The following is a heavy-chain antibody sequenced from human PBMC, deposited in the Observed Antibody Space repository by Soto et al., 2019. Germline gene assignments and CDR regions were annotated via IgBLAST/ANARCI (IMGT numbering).Heavy chain of an antibody. V-gene: IGHV1-69*01. J-gene: IGHJ6*02. CDR1: GGTFSSYA. CDR2: IIPIFGTA. Sequence: QVQLVQSGAEVKKPGSSVKVCCKASGGTFSSYAISWVRQAPGQGLDWMGGIIPIFGTANYAQKFQGRVTITADESTSTAYMELSSLRSEDTAVYYCARNVDTAMVPPRGPVAFGSLYGMDVWGQGTTVTVSS. D-gene: IGHD5-18*01. CDR3: ARNVDTAMVPPRGPVAFGSLYGMDV.